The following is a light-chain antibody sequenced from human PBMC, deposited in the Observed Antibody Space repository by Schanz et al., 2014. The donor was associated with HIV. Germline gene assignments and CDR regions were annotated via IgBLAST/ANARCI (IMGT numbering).Light chain of an antibody. Sequence: QSALTQPRSVSGSPGQSVTISCTGTSSDVGAYDYLSWYQQHSGKAPKLMIYDVTKRPSGVPDRFSGSKSGNTASLTISGLQAEDEADYYCSSYTSSSTLVFGGGTKPTVL. J-gene: IGLJ3*02. CDR1: SSDVGAYDY. CDR2: DVT. V-gene: IGLV2-11*01. CDR3: SSYTSSSTLV.